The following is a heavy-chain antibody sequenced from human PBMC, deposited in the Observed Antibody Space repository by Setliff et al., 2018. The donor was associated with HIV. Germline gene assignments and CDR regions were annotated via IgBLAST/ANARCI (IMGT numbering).Heavy chain of an antibody. CDR2: IYYTEIT. D-gene: IGHD5-12*01. CDR3: AREGVGYNPFYYYGMDV. J-gene: IGHJ6*02. CDR1: GGSISSGGYY. V-gene: IGHV4-31*03. Sequence: PSETLSLTCTVSGGSISSGGYYWSRIRQHPGKGLEWIGHIYYTEITYYNPSLRSRLTISLDTSKNQFSLKLSSVTAADTAVYFCAREGVGYNPFYYYGMDVWGQGTTVTVSS.